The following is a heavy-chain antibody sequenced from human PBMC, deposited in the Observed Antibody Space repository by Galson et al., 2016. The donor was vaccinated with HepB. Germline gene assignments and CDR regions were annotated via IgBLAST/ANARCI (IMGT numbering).Heavy chain of an antibody. Sequence: SLRLSCAASGFTFSTYSMNWVRQAPGKGLEWVSFISITSGYKYYADSLKGRVTISRDNAKNSLYLQMNSLRAEDTAVYYCARPSEGDRRYFDLWGRGTLVTVSS. CDR3: ARPSEGDRRYFDL. CDR1: GFTFSTYS. D-gene: IGHD3-16*01. J-gene: IGHJ2*01. V-gene: IGHV3-21*01. CDR2: ISITSGYK.